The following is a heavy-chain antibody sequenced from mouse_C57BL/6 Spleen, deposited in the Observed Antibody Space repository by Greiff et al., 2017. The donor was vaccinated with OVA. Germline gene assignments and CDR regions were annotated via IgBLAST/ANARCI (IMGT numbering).Heavy chain of an antibody. CDR1: GYTFTSYW. Sequence: QVQLQQPGTELVKPGASVKLSCKASGYTFTSYWMHWVKQRPGQGLEWIGNINPSNGGTNYNEKFKSKATLTVDKSSSTAYMELSSLTNEDSAVYYCTNYYGSSYAMDYWGQGTSVTVSS. J-gene: IGHJ4*01. V-gene: IGHV1-53*01. CDR3: TNYYGSSYAMDY. D-gene: IGHD1-1*01. CDR2: INPSNGGT.